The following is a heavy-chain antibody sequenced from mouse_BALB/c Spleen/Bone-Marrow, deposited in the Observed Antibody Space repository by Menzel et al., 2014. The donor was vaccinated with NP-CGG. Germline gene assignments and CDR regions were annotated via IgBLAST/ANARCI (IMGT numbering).Heavy chain of an antibody. D-gene: IGHD2-10*01. V-gene: IGHV14-3*02. J-gene: IGHJ4*01. CDR3: AIAYYGNYPYAMDY. CDR2: IDPANGNT. CDR1: GFNIKDTY. Sequence: VQLQQSGAELVKPGASVKLSCTASGFNIKDTYMHWVKQRPEQGLEWIGRIDPANGNTKYDPKFQGKATITADTSSNTAYLQLSSLTSEDTAVYFCAIAYYGNYPYAMDYWGQGTSLT.